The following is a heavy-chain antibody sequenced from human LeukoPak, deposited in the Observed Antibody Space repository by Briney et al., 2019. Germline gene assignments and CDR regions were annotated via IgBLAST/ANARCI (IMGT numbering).Heavy chain of an antibody. D-gene: IGHD3-3*01. CDR1: GGSFSGYY. V-gene: IGHV4-34*01. CDR3: ARDYDFWSGYYTFDY. J-gene: IGHJ4*02. CDR2: INHSGST. Sequence: SETLSLTCAVCGGSFSGYYWSWIRQPPGKGLEWIGEINHSGSTNYNPSLRSRVTISVDTSKNQFSLKLSSVTAADTAVYYCARDYDFWSGYYTFDYWGQGTLVTVSS.